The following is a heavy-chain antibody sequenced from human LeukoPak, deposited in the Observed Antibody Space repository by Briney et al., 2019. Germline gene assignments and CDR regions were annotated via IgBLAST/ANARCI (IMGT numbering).Heavy chain of an antibody. D-gene: IGHD3-10*02. V-gene: IGHV3-23*01. CDR3: AELGITMIGGV. Sequence: GGSLRLSCAASGFTFSSCGMSWVRQAPGKGLEWVSALNDSGGSTFYADSVKGRFTISRDNAKNSLYLQMNSLRAEDTAVYYCAELGITMIGGVWGKGTTVTISS. CDR2: LNDSGGST. J-gene: IGHJ6*04. CDR1: GFTFSSCG.